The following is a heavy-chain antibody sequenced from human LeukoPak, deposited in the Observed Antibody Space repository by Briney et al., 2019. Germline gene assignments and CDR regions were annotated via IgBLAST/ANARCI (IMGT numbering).Heavy chain of an antibody. CDR3: AREEYGGFSYYYYYMDV. CDR2: ISSSGSTI. Sequence: GGSLRLSCAASGFTFSSYEMNWVRQAPGKGLEWVSYISSSGSTIYYADSVKGRFTISRDNAKNSLYLQMNSLRAEDTAVYYCAREEYGGFSYYYYYMDVRGKGTTVTISS. CDR1: GFTFSSYE. D-gene: IGHD6-6*01. V-gene: IGHV3-48*03. J-gene: IGHJ6*03.